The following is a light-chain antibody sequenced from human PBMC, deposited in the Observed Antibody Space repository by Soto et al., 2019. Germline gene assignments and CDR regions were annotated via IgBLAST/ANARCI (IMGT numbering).Light chain of an antibody. J-gene: IGKJ2*01. V-gene: IGKV3-11*01. CDR1: QSVSSY. CDR3: QQRSNWPYT. Sequence: IVLTQSPVTRSLSPGERATLSCRASQSVSSYLAWYQQKPGQAPRLLIYDASNRATGIPARFSGSGSGTDFTLTISSLEPEDFAVYYCQQRSNWPYTFGQGTKLEIK. CDR2: DAS.